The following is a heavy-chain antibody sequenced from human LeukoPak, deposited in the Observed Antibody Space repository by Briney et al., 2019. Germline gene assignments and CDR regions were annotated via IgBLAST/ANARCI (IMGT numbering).Heavy chain of an antibody. D-gene: IGHD3-10*01. CDR3: ARVLDYYGPGTYSFDY. CDR1: GGSISGYY. V-gene: IGHV4-4*07. Sequence: SETLSLTCTVSGGSISGYYWSWIRQPAGKGLEWIGRIYASGSTNYNPSLKSRVTTSVDTPKNQFSLKLNSVTAADTAVYYCARVLDYYGPGTYSFDYWGQGTLVTVSS. J-gene: IGHJ4*02. CDR2: IYASGST.